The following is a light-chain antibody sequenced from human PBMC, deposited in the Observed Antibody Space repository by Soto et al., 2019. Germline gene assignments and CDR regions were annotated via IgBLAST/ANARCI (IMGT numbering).Light chain of an antibody. CDR2: GAS. CDR1: QSVSSSN. J-gene: IGKJ1*01. CDR3: QQYGSSGT. Sequence: DIVLTQSPGTLSLSPGERATLSCRASQSVSSSNLAWYQQKPXXAPRLLIYGASNRATGIPDRFXGSGXXTDFTLTISRLEPEDFAVYYCQQYGSSGTFGQGTKVDIK. V-gene: IGKV3-20*01.